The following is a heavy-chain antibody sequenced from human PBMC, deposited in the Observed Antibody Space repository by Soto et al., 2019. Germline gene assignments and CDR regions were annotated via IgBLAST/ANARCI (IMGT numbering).Heavy chain of an antibody. CDR1: GFTFSGSA. CDR2: IRSKANSYAT. D-gene: IGHD3-10*01. V-gene: IGHV3-73*01. CDR3: SVWFAELMGSDYYYYYYMDV. Sequence: EVQLVESGGGLVQPGGSLKLSCAASGFTFSGSAMHWVRQASGKGLEWVGRIRSKANSYATAYAASVKGRFTISRDDSKNTAYLQMNSLKTKDTAVYYCSVWFAELMGSDYYYYYYMDVWGKGTTVTVSS. J-gene: IGHJ6*03.